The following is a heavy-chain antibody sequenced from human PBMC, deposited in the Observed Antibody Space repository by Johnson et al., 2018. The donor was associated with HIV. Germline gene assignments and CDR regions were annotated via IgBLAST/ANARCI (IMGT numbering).Heavy chain of an antibody. D-gene: IGHD5-18*01. J-gene: IGHJ3*02. CDR3: ARDLDTARVTGAFDI. CDR1: GFTFSSYA. CDR2: ISYDGSNK. Sequence: QVQLVESGGGVVQPGRSLRLSCAASGFTFSSYAMHWVRQAPGKGLEWVAVISYDGSNKYYADSVKGRFTISRDNSKNTLYLQMNSLRAEDTAVYYCARDLDTARVTGAFDIWGQGTMVTVSS. V-gene: IGHV3-30*04.